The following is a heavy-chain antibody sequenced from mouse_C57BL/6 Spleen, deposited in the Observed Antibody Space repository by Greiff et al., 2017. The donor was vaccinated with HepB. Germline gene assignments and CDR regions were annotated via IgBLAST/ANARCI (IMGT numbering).Heavy chain of an antibody. J-gene: IGHJ4*01. CDR3: ARNLDLYYAMDY. Sequence: QVQLKQPGAELVMPGASVKLSCKASGYTFTSYWMHWVKQRPGQGLEWIGEIDPSDSYTNYNQKFKGKSTLTVDKSSSTAYMQLSSLTSEDSAVHYCARNLDLYYAMDYWGQGTSVTVSS. CDR1: GYTFTSYW. CDR2: IDPSDSYT. V-gene: IGHV1-69*01.